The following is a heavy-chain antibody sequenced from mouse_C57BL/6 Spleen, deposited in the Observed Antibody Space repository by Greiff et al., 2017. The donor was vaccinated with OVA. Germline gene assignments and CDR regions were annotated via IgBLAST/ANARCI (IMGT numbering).Heavy chain of an antibody. Sequence: VQLQQSGAELVRPGASVKLSCKASGYTFTDYYINWVKQRPGQGLEWIARIYPGSGNTYYNEKFKGKATLTADKSSSTAYMQLSSLTSEDSAVYFCAREGAYYSKPWFAYWGQGTLVTVSA. CDR1: GYTFTDYY. J-gene: IGHJ3*01. CDR2: IYPGSGNT. D-gene: IGHD2-5*01. CDR3: AREGAYYSKPWFAY. V-gene: IGHV1-76*01.